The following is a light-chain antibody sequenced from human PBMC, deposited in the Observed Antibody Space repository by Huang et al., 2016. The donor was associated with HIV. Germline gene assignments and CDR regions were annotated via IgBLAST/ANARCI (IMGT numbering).Light chain of an antibody. J-gene: IGKJ1*01. CDR2: GAN. V-gene: IGKV3-15*01. CDR3: QQYNDWPWT. CDR1: QSVSNE. Sequence: EIVMTQSPGTLSVSPGERAPLSCRASQSVSNEVAWFQQKPGQAPRRLIYGANIRPSGTPAGFSGSGSGTEFTLTISSLQSEDFAIYYCQQYNDWPWTFGQGTKVEIK.